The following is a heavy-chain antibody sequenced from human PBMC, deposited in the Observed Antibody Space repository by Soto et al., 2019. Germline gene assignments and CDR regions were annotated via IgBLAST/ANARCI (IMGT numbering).Heavy chain of an antibody. Sequence: VASVKVSCKASGYTFTSYGISWVRQAPGQGLEWMGWISAYNGNTNYAQKLQGRVTMTTDTSTSTAYMELRSLRSDDTAVYYCARDQGFGYSNYRYFWWFDPWGQGTLVTVSS. J-gene: IGHJ5*02. CDR3: ARDQGFGYSNYRYFWWFDP. CDR2: ISAYNGNT. D-gene: IGHD4-4*01. V-gene: IGHV1-18*04. CDR1: GYTFTSYG.